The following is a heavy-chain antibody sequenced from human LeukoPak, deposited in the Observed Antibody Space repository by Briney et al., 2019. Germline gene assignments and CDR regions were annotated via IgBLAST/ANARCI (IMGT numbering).Heavy chain of an antibody. D-gene: IGHD6-13*01. V-gene: IGHV1-46*01. Sequence: ASVKVSCKASGYTFTSYYMHWVRQAPGQGLEWMGIINPSGGSTSYAQKFQGRVTMTRDTSTSTVYMELSSLRSEDTAVYYCAGTGLVPAAGSPGGADYFDYWGQGTLVTVSS. J-gene: IGHJ4*02. CDR2: INPSGGST. CDR1: GYTFTSYY. CDR3: AGTGLVPAAGSPGGADYFDY.